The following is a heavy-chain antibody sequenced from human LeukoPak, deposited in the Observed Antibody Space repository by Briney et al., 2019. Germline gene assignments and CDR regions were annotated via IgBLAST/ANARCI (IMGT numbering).Heavy chain of an antibody. J-gene: IGHJ4*02. V-gene: IGHV3-30*18. CDR3: AKRGHFSSSWYHYFDY. CDR2: ISSDGNGI. CDR1: GFTFSIYG. Sequence: GGSLRLSCAASGFTFSIYGMHWVRQALGKGLEWVAAISSDGNGIFYADSIRGRFTISRDNSRNTVSLQMNSLRAEDTAIYYCAKRGHFSSSWYHYFDYWGQGTLVTVSS. D-gene: IGHD6-13*01.